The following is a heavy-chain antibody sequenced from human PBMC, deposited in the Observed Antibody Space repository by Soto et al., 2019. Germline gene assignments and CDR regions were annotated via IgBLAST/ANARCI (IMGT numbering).Heavy chain of an antibody. CDR3: ARVPGP. CDR1: GFTVSSSY. V-gene: IGHV4-30-2*01. J-gene: IGHJ5*02. CDR2: IYHSGST. Sequence: SCAASGFTVSSSYMSWVRQAPGKGLEWIGYIYHSGSTYYNPSLKSRVTISVDRSKNQFSLKLSSVTAADTAVYYCARVPGPWGQGTLVTVSS.